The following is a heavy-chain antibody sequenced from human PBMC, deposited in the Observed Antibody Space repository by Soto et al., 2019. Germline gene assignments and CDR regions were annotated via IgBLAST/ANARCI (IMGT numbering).Heavy chain of an antibody. J-gene: IGHJ4*02. CDR2: INAGNGDT. D-gene: IGHD2-2*01. Sequence: VXSVKVSCKASGYTFTNYAIHWVRQAPGQRLEWMGWINAGNGDTKYSQHFQGRVTFTRDSSATTAYMELSSLTSEDTAVYYCARRLTVVPAPIYEYWGQGTLVTVSS. V-gene: IGHV1-3*01. CDR3: ARRLTVVPAPIYEY. CDR1: GYTFTNYA.